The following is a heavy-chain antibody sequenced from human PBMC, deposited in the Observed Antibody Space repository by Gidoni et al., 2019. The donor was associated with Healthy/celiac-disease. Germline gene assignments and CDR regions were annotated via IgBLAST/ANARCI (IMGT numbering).Heavy chain of an antibody. CDR3: AADLRGATTLDY. V-gene: IGHV1-58*01. J-gene: IGHJ4*02. D-gene: IGHD3-10*01. Sequence: QMQLVQSGPEVKKPGTSVKVSCKASGFTFTSSAVQWLRQARGQRLEWIGWIVVGSGNTNYAQKFQERVTITRDMSTSTAYMELSSLRSEDTAVYYCAADLRGATTLDYWGQGTLVTVSS. CDR2: IVVGSGNT. CDR1: GFTFTSSA.